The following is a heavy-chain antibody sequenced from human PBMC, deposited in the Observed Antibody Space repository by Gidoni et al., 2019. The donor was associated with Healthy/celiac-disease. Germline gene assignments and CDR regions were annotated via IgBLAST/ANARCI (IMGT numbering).Heavy chain of an antibody. CDR1: GGSISSSSYY. J-gene: IGHJ4*02. CDR3: ARLGAARPGRAYYFDY. CDR2: IYYSGST. D-gene: IGHD6-6*01. V-gene: IGHV4-39*01. Sequence: QLQLQESGPGLVKPSETLSLTCTVSGGSISSSSYYWGWIRQPPGKGLEWIGSIYYSGSTYYNPSLKSRVTISVDTSKNQFSLKLSSVTAADTAVYYCARLGAARPGRAYYFDYWGQGTLVTVSS.